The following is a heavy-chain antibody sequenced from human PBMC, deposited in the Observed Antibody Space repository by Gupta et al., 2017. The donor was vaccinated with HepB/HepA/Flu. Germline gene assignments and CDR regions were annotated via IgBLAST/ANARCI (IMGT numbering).Heavy chain of an antibody. V-gene: IGHV4-59*01. Sequence: QVQLQESGPGLVQPSETLSLTCTASSGSISSFYWSWIRQPPGKGLQWIGYVYFSGSTNYNPSLNSRVTMSLDTSKNQFSLKLSSVTAADTAVYYCARVGGIYSYYYMDVWGKGTTVTVS. CDR1: SGSISSFY. CDR2: VYFSGST. D-gene: IGHD3-16*01. J-gene: IGHJ6*03. CDR3: ARVGGIYSYYYMDV.